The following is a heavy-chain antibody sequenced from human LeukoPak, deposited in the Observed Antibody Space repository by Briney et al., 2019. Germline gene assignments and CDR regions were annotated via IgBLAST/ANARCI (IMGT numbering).Heavy chain of an antibody. CDR1: GGTFSSYA. CDR3: ARVGQQLVRAEWAFDI. J-gene: IGHJ3*02. D-gene: IGHD6-13*01. V-gene: IGHV1-69*05. Sequence: SVKVSCKASGGTFSSYAISWVRQAPGQGLEWMGGIIPIFGTANYAQKFQGRVTITTDESTSTAYMELSSLRSEDTAVYYCARVGQQLVRAEWAFDIWGQGTMVTVSS. CDR2: IIPIFGTA.